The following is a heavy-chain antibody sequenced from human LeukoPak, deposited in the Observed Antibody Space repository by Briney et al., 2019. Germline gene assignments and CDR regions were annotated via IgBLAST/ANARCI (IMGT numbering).Heavy chain of an antibody. CDR2: IWYDGSNK. Sequence: GGSLRLSCAASGFTFSSYGMHWVRQAPGKGLEWVAVIWYDGSNKYYADSVKGRFTISRGNAKNSLYLQMNSLRAEDTAVYYCARDQRRWLRVTLFDYWGQGTLVTVSS. D-gene: IGHD5-12*01. J-gene: IGHJ4*02. CDR1: GFTFSSYG. V-gene: IGHV3-33*01. CDR3: ARDQRRWLRVTLFDY.